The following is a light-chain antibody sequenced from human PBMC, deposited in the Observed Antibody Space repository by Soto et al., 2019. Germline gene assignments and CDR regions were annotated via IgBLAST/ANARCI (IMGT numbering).Light chain of an antibody. Sequence: DIQVTQSPSTLSASVGDRVTITCGASQRIGTWLAWYQQKPGKAPKLLIFDASTLESGFPSRFSGSGSGTEFTRTISSLQPDDVETNYYQPYCDSSWAFCQGTSVE. J-gene: IGKJ1*01. CDR2: DAS. CDR1: QRIGTW. V-gene: IGKV1-5*01. CDR3: QPYCDSSWA.